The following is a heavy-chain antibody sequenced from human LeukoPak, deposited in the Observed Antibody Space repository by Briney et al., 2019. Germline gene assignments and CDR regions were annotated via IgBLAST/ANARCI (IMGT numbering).Heavy chain of an antibody. V-gene: IGHV1-18*01. D-gene: IGHD6-13*01. CDR2: ISAYNGNT. J-gene: IGHJ6*02. CDR3: ARAPRIAAAGSSGYYYYYGMDV. Sequence: GASVTVSCKASGYTFTSYGISWVRQAPGQGLEWMGWISAYNGNTNYAQNLQGRVTMTTDTSTSTAYMELRSLRSDDTAVYYCARAPRIAAAGSSGYYYYYGMDVWGQGTTVTVSS. CDR1: GYTFTSYG.